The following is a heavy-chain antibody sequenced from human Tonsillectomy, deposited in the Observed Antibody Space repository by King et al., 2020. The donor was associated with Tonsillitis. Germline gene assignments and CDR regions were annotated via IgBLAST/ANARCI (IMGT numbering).Heavy chain of an antibody. CDR3: ARDPGMPTNNWFDP. CDR2: IRVYNGNT. CDR1: GYSFTSYG. D-gene: IGHD5-24*01. Sequence: QVQLVESGPEVKKPGASVKVSCKASGYSFTSYGIIWVRQAPGQGLEWMGWIRVYNGNTNYAQKFQGRVTMTTDTSTSTAYMELRSLRSDDTAVYFCARDPGMPTNNWFDPWGQGTLVTVSS. J-gene: IGHJ5*02. V-gene: IGHV1-18*01.